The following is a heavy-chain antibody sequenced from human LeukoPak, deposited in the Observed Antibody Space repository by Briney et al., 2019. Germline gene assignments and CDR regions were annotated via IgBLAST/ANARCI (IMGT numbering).Heavy chain of an antibody. CDR3: GRVKETWGGRAFDI. Sequence: SVKVSCKASGGTFSSYAINWVRQAPGQGLEWMGGIITIFGTANYAQKFPGRVTITADESTSTAYMELSSLRSEDPAVYYCGRVKETWGGRAFDIWGQGTMVTVSS. J-gene: IGHJ3*02. CDR2: IITIFGTA. D-gene: IGHD3-16*01. V-gene: IGHV1-69*13. CDR1: GGTFSSYA.